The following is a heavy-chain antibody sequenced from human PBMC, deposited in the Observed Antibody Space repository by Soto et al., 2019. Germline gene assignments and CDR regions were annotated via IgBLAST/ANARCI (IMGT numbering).Heavy chain of an antibody. CDR2: IYYSGST. J-gene: IGHJ4*02. CDR3: ARSGYCSGGSCYDYHYFDY. CDR1: GGSISSGGYY. D-gene: IGHD2-15*01. V-gene: IGHV4-31*03. Sequence: QVQLQESGPGLVKPSQTLSLTCTVSGGSISSGGYYWSWIRQHPGKGLEWIGYIYYSGSTYYNPSLESRVTISVETSKNQFSLKLSSVTAADTAVYYCARSGYCSGGSCYDYHYFDYWGQGTLVTVSS.